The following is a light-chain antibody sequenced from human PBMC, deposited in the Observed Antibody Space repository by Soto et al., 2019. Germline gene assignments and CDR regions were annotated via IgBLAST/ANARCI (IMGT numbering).Light chain of an antibody. CDR3: QQYGGSPRT. V-gene: IGKV3-20*01. CDR2: DAF. CDR1: QSVTTQ. Sequence: IVLTQSPGTLSLSPGERATLSCRASQSVTTQLAWYQQKPGRAPRLLIHDAFIRATGIPDRFSGSGSGTDFTLTIARLEPEDFAVYYCQQYGGSPRTFGQGTRLEIK. J-gene: IGKJ5*01.